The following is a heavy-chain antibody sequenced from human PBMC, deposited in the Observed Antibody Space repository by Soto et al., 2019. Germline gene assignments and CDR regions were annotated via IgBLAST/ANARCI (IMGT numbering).Heavy chain of an antibody. D-gene: IGHD4-17*01. Sequence: QVPLVQSGAEVKKPGSSVKVSCKASGGTFSSYVISWVRQAPGQGLELMGGIIPSFGTANYAQKLQGRVTITADESXSXXYLELSSVGSEVTAVDHCAEETRLTSSGYYYGTDVWGHGTTVTV. J-gene: IGHJ6*02. CDR3: AEETRLTSSGYYYGTDV. CDR2: IIPSFGTA. CDR1: GGTFSSYV. V-gene: IGHV1-69*12.